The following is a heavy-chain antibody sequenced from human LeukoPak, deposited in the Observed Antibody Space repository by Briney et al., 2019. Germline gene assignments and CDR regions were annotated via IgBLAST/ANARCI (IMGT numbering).Heavy chain of an antibody. CDR3: ATAGGYGSGSFDY. CDR2: FDPEDGET. Sequence: ASVKVSYKVSGYTLTELSMHWVRQAPGKGLEWMGGFDPEDGETIYAQKFQGRVTMTEDTSTDTAYMELSSLRSEDTAVYYCATAGGYGSGSFDYWGQGTLVTVSS. V-gene: IGHV1-24*01. J-gene: IGHJ4*02. D-gene: IGHD3-10*01. CDR1: GYTLTELS.